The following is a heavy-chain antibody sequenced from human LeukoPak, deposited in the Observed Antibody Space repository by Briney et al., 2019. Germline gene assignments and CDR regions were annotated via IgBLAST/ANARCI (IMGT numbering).Heavy chain of an antibody. J-gene: IGHJ4*02. D-gene: IGHD3-3*01. CDR2: ISGSGGST. CDR3: AKTYYDFWSGYSIIPGPFGY. CDR1: GFTFSNYA. Sequence: PGGSLRLSCAVSGFTFSNYAMSWVRQAPGKGLEWVSTISGSGGSTFYADSVKGRFTISRDNSKDTLYLRMNSLRAEDTAVYYCAKTYYDFWSGYSIIPGPFGYWGQGTLVTVSS. V-gene: IGHV3-23*01.